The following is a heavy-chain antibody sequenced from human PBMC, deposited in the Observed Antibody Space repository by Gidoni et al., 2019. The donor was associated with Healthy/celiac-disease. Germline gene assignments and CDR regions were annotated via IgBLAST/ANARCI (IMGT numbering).Heavy chain of an antibody. Sequence: EVQLVESGGGLVQPGGSLRLSCAASGFTFSSYWMSWVRQAPGKGLEWVANIKQDGSEKYYVDSVKGRFTISRDNAKNSLYLQMNSLRAEDTAVYYCASGGIVGAIDWYNWFDPWGQGTLVTVSS. CDR2: IKQDGSEK. D-gene: IGHD1-26*01. V-gene: IGHV3-7*01. J-gene: IGHJ5*02. CDR1: GFTFSSYW. CDR3: ASGGIVGAIDWYNWFDP.